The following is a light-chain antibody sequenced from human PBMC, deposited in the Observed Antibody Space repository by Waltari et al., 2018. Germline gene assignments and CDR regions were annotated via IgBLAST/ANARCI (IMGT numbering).Light chain of an antibody. CDR2: KDT. CDR1: PLPEKH. V-gene: IGLV3-25*03. Sequence: SYDLTQPPSVSVSPGQTARITCFGNPLPEKHAYWYQQRPGQAPVLVIYKDTERPSGSPERLSGSRSGTAVTLTISEVQAEDEADYYCQSEDSSTDYYVFGTGTKVTVL. CDR3: QSEDSSTDYYV. J-gene: IGLJ1*01.